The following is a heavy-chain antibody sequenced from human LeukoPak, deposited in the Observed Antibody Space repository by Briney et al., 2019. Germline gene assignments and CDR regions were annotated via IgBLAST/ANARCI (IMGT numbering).Heavy chain of an antibody. Sequence: GGSLRLSCAASGFTFSSYSMNWVRQAPGKGLEWVSSISSSSSYIYYADSVKGRFTISRDNAKNSLYLQMNSLRAEDTAVYYCAREAHYYGSGSSIDYWGQGTLVTVSS. D-gene: IGHD3-10*01. V-gene: IGHV3-21*01. CDR3: AREAHYYGSGSSIDY. CDR2: ISSSSSYI. CDR1: GFTFSSYS. J-gene: IGHJ4*02.